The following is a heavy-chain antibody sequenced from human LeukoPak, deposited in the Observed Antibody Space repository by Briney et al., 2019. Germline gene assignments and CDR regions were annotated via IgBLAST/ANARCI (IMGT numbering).Heavy chain of an antibody. V-gene: IGHV1-69*15. Sequence: SVKVSCKASGGTFSSSPITWVRQAPGQGLVWMGNIIPIFGTANYAQKFQGRVTITADESTSTAYMELSSLRSEDTAVYYCARGLLPAGDYVWYFDLWGRGTLVTVSS. CDR2: IIPIFGTA. J-gene: IGHJ2*01. CDR3: ARGLLPAGDYVWYFDL. CDR1: GGTFSSSP. D-gene: IGHD4-17*01.